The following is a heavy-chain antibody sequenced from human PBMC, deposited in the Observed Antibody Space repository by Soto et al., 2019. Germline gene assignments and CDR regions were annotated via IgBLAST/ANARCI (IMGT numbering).Heavy chain of an antibody. J-gene: IGHJ6*02. CDR3: AKVRASYLSASYFYYGLEV. V-gene: IGHV3-23*01. Sequence: WWSLRLSCSASVFTCSHYVLSWFRQAPGGGLEWVSSISGSGSSVYLADSVRGRFAMSRDLSTNTVSLQMNSLTVEDTAIYYCAKVRASYLSASYFYYGLEVWGQGTTVTVSS. CDR2: ISGSGSSV. CDR1: VFTCSHYV. D-gene: IGHD2-21*01.